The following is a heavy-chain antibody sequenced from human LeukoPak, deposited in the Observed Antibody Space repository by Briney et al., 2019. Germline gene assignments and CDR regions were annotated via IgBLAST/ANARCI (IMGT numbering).Heavy chain of an antibody. CDR2: TYHSGST. D-gene: IGHD5-12*01. J-gene: IGHJ4*02. Sequence: PSETLSLTCAVSGGSISSSNWWSWVRQPPGKGLEWIEETYHSGSTNYNPSLKSRVTISVDRSKNQFSLKLSSVTAADTAVYYCAREGSSGRYFDYWGQGTLVTVSS. CDR1: GGSISSSNW. V-gene: IGHV4-4*02. CDR3: AREGSSGRYFDY.